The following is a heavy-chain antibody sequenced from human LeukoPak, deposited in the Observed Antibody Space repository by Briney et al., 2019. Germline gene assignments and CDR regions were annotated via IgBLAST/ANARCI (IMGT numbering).Heavy chain of an antibody. CDR2: IYYSGST. Sequence: PSESLSLTCTVSGGSISSHYWSWIRQPPGKGLEWNGYIYYSGSTNYNPSLKSRVTISVDTSKNQFSLKLSSVTAADTAVYYCAREFVPETAATYFDYWGQRTLVTVSS. CDR3: AREFVPETAATYFDY. V-gene: IGHV4-59*11. CDR1: GGSISSHY. J-gene: IGHJ4*02. D-gene: IGHD2-2*01.